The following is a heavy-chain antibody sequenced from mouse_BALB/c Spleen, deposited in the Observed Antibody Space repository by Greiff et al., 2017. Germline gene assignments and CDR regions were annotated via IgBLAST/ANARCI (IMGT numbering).Heavy chain of an antibody. CDR2: IWGDGRT. CDR1: GFSFTGNG. J-gene: IGHJ4*01. Sequence: QVQLKESGPGLVAPSQSLSITCTASGFSFTGNGVNWVRQLPGKGLEWLGMIWGDGRTDYNSALKSRLNISKANSKSQVFLKMNSLQTADTARYYSDRDSYGNYSMDYWGQGTSVTVSS. V-gene: IGHV2-6-7*01. D-gene: IGHD2-1*01. CDR3: DRDSYGNYSMDY.